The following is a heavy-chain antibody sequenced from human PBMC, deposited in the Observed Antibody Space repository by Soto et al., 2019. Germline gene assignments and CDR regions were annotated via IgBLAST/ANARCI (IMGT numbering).Heavy chain of an antibody. J-gene: IGHJ4*02. CDR3: AKNQERELPRVIDF. D-gene: IGHD1-7*01. CDR2: MSGSSSTT. Sequence: GGSLRLSCAASGFTVSSKYMNWVRQAPGKGLEWVSSMSGSSSTTYYADSVRGRFTISRDRSKNTLYLQMSSLRAEDTALYYCAKNQERELPRVIDFWGQGTLVTVSS. CDR1: GFTVSSKY. V-gene: IGHV3-23*01.